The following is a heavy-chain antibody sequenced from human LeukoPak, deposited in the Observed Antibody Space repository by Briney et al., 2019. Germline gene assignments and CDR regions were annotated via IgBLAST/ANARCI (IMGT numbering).Heavy chain of an antibody. D-gene: IGHD3-3*01. CDR2: IYYSGST. J-gene: IGHJ6*03. CDR3: AGTTPAQVLRFLEWLDHRDYYYYMDV. CDR1: GGSISSSSYY. Sequence: PSETLSLTCTVSGGSISSSSYYWGWIRQPPGKGLEWIGSIYYSGSTYYNPSLKSRVTISVDTSKNQFSLKLSSVTAADTAVYYCAGTTPAQVLRFLEWLDHRDYYYYMDVWGKGTTVTVSS. V-gene: IGHV4-39*01.